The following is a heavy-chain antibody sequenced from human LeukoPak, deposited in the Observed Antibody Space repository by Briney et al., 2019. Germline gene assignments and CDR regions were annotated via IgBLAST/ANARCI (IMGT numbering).Heavy chain of an antibody. CDR3: ARGSGTLDAFDI. D-gene: IGHD1-1*01. Sequence: PSETLSLTCTVSGYSISNGYYWGWMRQPPGKGLEWIGSIYHSGRTHYNPSLKSRVIISVDTSKNYFSLKLSSVTAADTAMYYCARGSGTLDAFDICGQGTMVTVSS. J-gene: IGHJ3*02. CDR2: IYHSGRT. V-gene: IGHV4-38-2*02. CDR1: GYSISNGYY.